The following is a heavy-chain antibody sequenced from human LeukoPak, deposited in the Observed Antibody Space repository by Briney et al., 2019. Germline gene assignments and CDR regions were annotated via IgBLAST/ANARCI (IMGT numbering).Heavy chain of an antibody. CDR2: ISAYSRNT. CDR3: ARGSVYYYYMDV. CDR1: GYTFTNYG. Sequence: ASVKVSCKASGYTFTNYGISWVRQAPGQGLGWMGWISAYSRNTNSAQNLQGRVTMTTDTSTSTAYMELRSLRSDDTAVYYCARGSVYYYYMDVWGKGTTVTVSS. V-gene: IGHV1-18*01. J-gene: IGHJ6*03.